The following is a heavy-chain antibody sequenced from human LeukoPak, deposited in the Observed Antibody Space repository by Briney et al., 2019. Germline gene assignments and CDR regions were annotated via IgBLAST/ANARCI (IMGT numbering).Heavy chain of an antibody. Sequence: SGGSLRLSCAASGFTFSSYGMSWVRQAPGKGLEWVSYISSSGSTIYYADSVKGRFTISRDNAKNSLYLQMNSLRAEDTAVYYCASSSGYDYGENWGQGTLVTVSS. D-gene: IGHD4-17*01. CDR3: ASSSGYDYGEN. CDR1: GFTFSSYG. V-gene: IGHV3-48*04. CDR2: ISSSGSTI. J-gene: IGHJ4*02.